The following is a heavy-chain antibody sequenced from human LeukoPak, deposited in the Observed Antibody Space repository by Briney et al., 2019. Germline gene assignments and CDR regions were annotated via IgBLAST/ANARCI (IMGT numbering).Heavy chain of an antibody. J-gene: IGHJ4*02. D-gene: IGHD6-6*01. CDR2: ISYDGSNK. CDR1: GLTFSSYG. Sequence: PGRSLRLSCAASGLTFSSYGMHWVRQAPGKGLEWVAVISYDGSNKYYADSVKGRFTISRDNSKNTLYLQMNSLRAEDTAVYYCAKVAARLHFDYWGQGTLVTVSS. CDR3: AKVAARLHFDY. V-gene: IGHV3-30*18.